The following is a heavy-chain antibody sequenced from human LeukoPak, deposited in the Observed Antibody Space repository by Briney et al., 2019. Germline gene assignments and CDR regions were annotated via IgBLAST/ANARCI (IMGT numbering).Heavy chain of an antibody. V-gene: IGHV3-64D*06. J-gene: IGHJ4*02. CDR1: GFTSSSYA. CDR2: IGSNGDET. Sequence: GGSLRLSCSASGFTSSSYAMHWVRQAPGKGLEYVSAIGSNGDETYSADSVKGRFTISRDNSKNTLYLQMSSLRAEDTAVYYCVIFKGYNYGDDYWGQGTLVTVSS. CDR3: VIFKGYNYGDDY. D-gene: IGHD5-18*01.